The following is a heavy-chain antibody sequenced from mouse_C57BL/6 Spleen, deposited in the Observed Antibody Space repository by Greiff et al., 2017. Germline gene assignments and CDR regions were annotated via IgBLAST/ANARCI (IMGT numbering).Heavy chain of an antibody. CDR1: GYTFTSYW. CDR2: IDPSDSET. Sequence: QVQLQQPGAELVRPGSSVKLSCKASGYTFTSYWMHWVKQRPIQGLEWIGNIDPSDSETHYNQKFKDKATLTVDKSSSTAYIQLSSLTSEDSAVYDCARFFYGSRDYYARDYWGQGTSVTVSS. D-gene: IGHD1-1*01. CDR3: ARFFYGSRDYYARDY. J-gene: IGHJ4*01. V-gene: IGHV1-52*01.